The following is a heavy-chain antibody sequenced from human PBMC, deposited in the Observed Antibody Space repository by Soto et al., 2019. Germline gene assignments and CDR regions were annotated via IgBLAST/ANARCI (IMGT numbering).Heavy chain of an antibody. J-gene: IGHJ4*02. CDR1: GFTFSSYA. D-gene: IGHD6-19*01. CDR3: AKGFWAVAGTRYFDY. V-gene: IGHV3-23*01. CDR2: ITGSGGST. Sequence: GGSLRLSCAPSGFTFSSYAMNWVRQAPGKGLEWVSVITGSGGSTYYADSVKGRFTISRDNSKNTLFLQMHSLRAEDAAVYYCAKGFWAVAGTRYFDYWGQGILVTVSS.